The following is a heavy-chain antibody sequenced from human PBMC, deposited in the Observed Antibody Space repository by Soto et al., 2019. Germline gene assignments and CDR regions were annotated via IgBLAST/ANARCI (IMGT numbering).Heavy chain of an antibody. CDR3: ARDVEWELGELGLSFSGMDV. V-gene: IGHV1-18*01. CDR1: GYTFTDYS. Sequence: QVQLVQSGGEVKKPGASVKVSCKASGYTFTDYSISWVRQAPGQGLEWMGWISAYSGHTNYVQHLRGRVSMTTDNPTNPANRELRGRASGATAGYYCARDVEWELGELGLSFSGMDVWGRGNAITVS. CDR2: ISAYSGHT. J-gene: IGHJ6*02. D-gene: IGHD7-27*01.